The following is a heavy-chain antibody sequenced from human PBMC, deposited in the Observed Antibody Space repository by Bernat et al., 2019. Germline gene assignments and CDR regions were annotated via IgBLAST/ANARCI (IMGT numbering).Heavy chain of an antibody. V-gene: IGHV4-59*01. Sequence: QVQLQESGPGLVKPSETLSLTCTVSGGSIFSFHWSWIRQPPGKGLEWIGYIHYSGSGNYNPSLKSRVTISVDTSKNQFSLKLNSVTAADTAVYYCARNYDFLSGYYYWCDPWGQGTLVTVSS. D-gene: IGHD3-3*01. J-gene: IGHJ5*02. CDR3: ARNYDFLSGYYYWCDP. CDR1: GGSIFSFH. CDR2: IHYSGSG.